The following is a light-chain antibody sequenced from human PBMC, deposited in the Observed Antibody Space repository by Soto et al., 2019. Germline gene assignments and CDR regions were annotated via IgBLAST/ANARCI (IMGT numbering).Light chain of an antibody. CDR2: ATS. CDR1: QTFSTS. CDR3: QQSYTTPLFT. J-gene: IGKJ3*01. V-gene: IGKV1-39*01. Sequence: DIQLTKSPSSLSASVGDRVTITCRASQTFSTSLNWYHQRQGKAPKPLIYATSNLQSGAPSRXRGSGSGTDFTLTISSLQPEDFATYYCQQSYTTPLFTFGPGTKVDIE.